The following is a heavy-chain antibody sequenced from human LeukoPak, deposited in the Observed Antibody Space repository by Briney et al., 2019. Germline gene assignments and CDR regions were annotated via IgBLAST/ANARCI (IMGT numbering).Heavy chain of an antibody. CDR1: GFTFSSYG. CDR2: ISYDGSNK. J-gene: IGHJ4*02. Sequence: GRSLRLSCAASGFTFSSYGMHWVRQAPGKGLEWVAVISYDGSNKYYADSVKGRFTISRDNSKNTLYPQMNSLRAEDTAVYYCAKTRYYYDSSGYYFDYWGQGTLVTVSS. CDR3: AKTRYYYDSSGYYFDY. D-gene: IGHD3-22*01. V-gene: IGHV3-30*18.